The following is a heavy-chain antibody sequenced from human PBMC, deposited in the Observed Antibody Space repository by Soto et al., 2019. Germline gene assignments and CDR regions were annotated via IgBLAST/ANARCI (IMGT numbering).Heavy chain of an antibody. V-gene: IGHV3-23*01. D-gene: IGHD3-10*01. Sequence: QAGESLRLSCAASGFSFRNYAMSWVRQAPGKGLEWISTLSGSSSNIYYADSVKGRFAISRDNSRNTLYLPMNSLTAEDTALYYCANGRATYGLLTHDYWGQGTPGHRLL. CDR3: ANGRATYGLLTHDY. CDR2: LSGSSSNI. J-gene: IGHJ4*02. CDR1: GFSFRNYA.